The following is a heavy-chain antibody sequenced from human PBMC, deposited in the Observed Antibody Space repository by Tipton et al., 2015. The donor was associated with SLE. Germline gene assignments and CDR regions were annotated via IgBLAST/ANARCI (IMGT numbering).Heavy chain of an antibody. CDR3: ARRTSGYYFRAAPLDN. Sequence: RSLRLSCAASGFSFSSFTMHWVRQAPGKGLEWLALISGDGTNPYLVDSIKGRFAISRDNSKSSLSLQMSSLRVEDTAVYFCARRTSGYYFRAAPLDNWGQGTLVTVSS. CDR1: GFSFSSFT. J-gene: IGHJ4*02. D-gene: IGHD3-22*01. V-gene: IGHV3-30*09. CDR2: ISGDGTNP.